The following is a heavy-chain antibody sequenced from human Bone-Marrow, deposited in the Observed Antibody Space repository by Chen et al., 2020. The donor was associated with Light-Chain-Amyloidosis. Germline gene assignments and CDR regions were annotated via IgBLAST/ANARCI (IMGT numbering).Heavy chain of an antibody. J-gene: IGHJ6*02. CDR2: ITSDGSST. CDR3: ARDTTGRNYDILTGYYAIGYGMDV. D-gene: IGHD3-9*01. V-gene: IGHV3-74*01. CDR1: GFTFSSYW. Sequence: EVQLVESGGGLVQPGGSLRLSCAASGFTFSSYWRHWVRQAPGKGLVWVSRITSDGSSTSYADSVKGRFTISRDNAKNTLYLQMNSLRAEDTAVYYCARDTTGRNYDILTGYYAIGYGMDVWGQGTTVTVSS.